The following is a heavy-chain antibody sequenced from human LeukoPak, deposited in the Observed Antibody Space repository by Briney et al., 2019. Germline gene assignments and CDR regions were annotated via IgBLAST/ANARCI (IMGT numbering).Heavy chain of an antibody. J-gene: IGHJ3*02. Sequence: GGSLRLSCAASGFTFSDHYMDWVRQAPGKGLEWVGRTRNKANSYTTEYAASVKGRFTISRDDSKNSLFLQMNSLKTEDTAVYYCARTGFSGIVGAYRFIDAFDIWGQGTMVTVSS. CDR2: TRNKANSYTT. CDR3: ARTGFSGIVGAYRFIDAFDI. CDR1: GFTFSDHY. D-gene: IGHD1-26*01. V-gene: IGHV3-72*01.